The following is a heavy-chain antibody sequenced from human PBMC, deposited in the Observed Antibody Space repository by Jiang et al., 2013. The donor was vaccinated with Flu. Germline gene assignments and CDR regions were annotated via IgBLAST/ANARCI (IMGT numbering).Heavy chain of an antibody. CDR3: AKQVVGANTRSFDV. CDR1: GYTFVYST. D-gene: IGHD2-15*01. J-gene: IGHJ3*01. V-gene: IGHV1-3*01. Sequence: SGAEVKKPGAPLKVSCKTSGYTFVYSTLHWVRQAPGQSLEWMGWINAGNGNTKYAQKFQGRLTITRDTSATTAYLDLSTLTSEDTAVYYCAKQVVGANTRSFDVWAKGQWSPSLQ. CDR2: INAGNGNT.